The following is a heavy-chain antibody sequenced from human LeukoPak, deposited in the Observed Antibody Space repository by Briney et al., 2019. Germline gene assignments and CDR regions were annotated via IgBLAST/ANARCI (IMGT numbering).Heavy chain of an antibody. Sequence: ASVKVPCKASGSTFSSYAISWVRQAPGQGLEWMGGIIPIFGTANYAQKFQGRVTITTDESTSTAYMELSSLRSEDTAVYYCARAGYSGSYYYFDYWGQGTLVTVSS. CDR1: GSTFSSYA. D-gene: IGHD1-26*01. CDR2: IIPIFGTA. CDR3: ARAGYSGSYYYFDY. V-gene: IGHV1-69*05. J-gene: IGHJ4*02.